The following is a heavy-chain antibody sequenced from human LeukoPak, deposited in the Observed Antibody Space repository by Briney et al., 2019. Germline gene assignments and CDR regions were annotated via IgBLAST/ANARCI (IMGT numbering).Heavy chain of an antibody. CDR1: GFTFSSYS. V-gene: IGHV3-48*02. Sequence: GGSLRLSCVASGFTFSSYSMNWVRQAPGKGLEWVSYISSSSTTIYYADSVKGRFTISRDNAKNSLFLQMDSLRDEDTAVYYCAREASSSWSSFDIWGQGTMVTVSS. D-gene: IGHD6-13*01. CDR3: AREASSSWSSFDI. CDR2: ISSSSTTI. J-gene: IGHJ3*02.